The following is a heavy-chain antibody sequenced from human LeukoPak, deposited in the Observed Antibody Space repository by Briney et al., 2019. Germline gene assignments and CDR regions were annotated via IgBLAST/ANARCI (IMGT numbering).Heavy chain of an antibody. CDR3: ARRIVGTGDDWYFDL. CDR2: FYSSGGT. D-gene: IGHD7-27*01. CDR1: GGSITSGYYY. J-gene: IGHJ2*01. Sequence: PSETLSLTCTVSGGSITSGYYYWSWIRQPAGRGLEWIGRFYSSGGTKYNPSLESRVTISVDTSKNQFSLNLKSVTAADTAVYYCARRIVGTGDDWYFDLWGRGTLVTVSS. V-gene: IGHV4-61*02.